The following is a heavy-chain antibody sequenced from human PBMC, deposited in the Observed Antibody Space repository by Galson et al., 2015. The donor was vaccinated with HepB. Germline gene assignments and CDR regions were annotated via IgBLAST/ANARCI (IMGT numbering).Heavy chain of an antibody. Sequence: SLRLSCAASGFTVSSSYMSWVRQAPGKGLEWVSGISGSGGSTYYADSVKGRFTISRDNSKNTLYLQMNRLRVEDTAVFYCAKIASTSYVHPHYFDYWGQGTLVTVPS. CDR1: GFTVSSSY. V-gene: IGHV3-23*01. CDR2: ISGSGGST. J-gene: IGHJ4*02. CDR3: AKIASTSYVHPHYFDY. D-gene: IGHD5-18*01.